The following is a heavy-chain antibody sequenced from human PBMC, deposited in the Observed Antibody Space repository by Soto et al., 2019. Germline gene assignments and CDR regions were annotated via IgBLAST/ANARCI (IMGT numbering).Heavy chain of an antibody. CDR3: ARDGAARPPYFDY. V-gene: IGHV3-33*01. J-gene: IGHJ4*02. CDR1: GFTFSSYG. D-gene: IGHD6-6*01. CDR2: IWYDGSNK. Sequence: GGSLRLSCAASGFTFSSYGMHWVRQAPGKGLEWVAVIWYDGSNKYYADSVKGRFTISRDNSKNTLYLQMNSLRAEDTAVYYCARDGAARPPYFDYWGQGTLVTVSS.